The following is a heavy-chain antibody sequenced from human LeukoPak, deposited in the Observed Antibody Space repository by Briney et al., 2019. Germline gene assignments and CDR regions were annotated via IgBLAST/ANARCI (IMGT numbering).Heavy chain of an antibody. CDR1: GGSISSSNW. Sequence: SETLSLTCAVSGGSISSSNWWSWVRQPPGKGLEWIGEIYHSGSTNYNPSLKSRVTISVDKSKNQFSLKLSSVTAADTAVYYCARGGGPMVREFDYWGQGTLVTVSS. CDR3: ARGGGPMVREFDY. V-gene: IGHV4-4*02. D-gene: IGHD3-10*01. J-gene: IGHJ4*02. CDR2: IYHSGST.